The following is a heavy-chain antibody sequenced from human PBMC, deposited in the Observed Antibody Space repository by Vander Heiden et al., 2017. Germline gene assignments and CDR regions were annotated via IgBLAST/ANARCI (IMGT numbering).Heavy chain of an antibody. Sequence: EVQLVESGGGLVTPGGSLRLSCAASGFTFSSYSMRWVRQARGKGLEWVSSIRSSSTYIHDADSVKGRFTISRDNAKNSLCLQMNSLRVEDTAVYYCASRGYCGGDNCLHHFDYWGQGTLVTASS. V-gene: IGHV3-21*01. D-gene: IGHD2-15*01. J-gene: IGHJ4*02. CDR2: IRSSSTYI. CDR3: ASRGYCGGDNCLHHFDY. CDR1: GFTFSSYS.